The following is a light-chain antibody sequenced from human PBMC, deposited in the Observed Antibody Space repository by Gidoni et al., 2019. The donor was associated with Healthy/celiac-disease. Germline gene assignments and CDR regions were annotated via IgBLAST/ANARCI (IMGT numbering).Light chain of an antibody. V-gene: IGKV1-5*01. CDR1: QSISSW. Sequence: IQMTQSPSTLSASVGDRVTITCRASQSISSWLVWYQQKPGKALKLLIYDASSLESGFPSSFSGSGSGTEFTITSSSLQPDDFASYYRQEYNSWTFGQGTKVEIK. CDR2: DAS. CDR3: QEYNSWT. J-gene: IGKJ1*01.